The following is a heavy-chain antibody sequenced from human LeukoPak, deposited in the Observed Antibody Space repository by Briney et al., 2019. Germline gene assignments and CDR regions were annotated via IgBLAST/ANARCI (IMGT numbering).Heavy chain of an antibody. Sequence: GGSLRLSCAASGFTFSSYGMHWVRQAPGKGLEWVAVISYDGSNKYYADSVKDRFTISRDNSKNTLYLQMNSLRAEDTAVYYCAKDGSTVVNAFDYWGQGTLVTVSS. CDR2: ISYDGSNK. CDR3: AKDGSTVVNAFDY. D-gene: IGHD4-23*01. V-gene: IGHV3-30*18. J-gene: IGHJ4*02. CDR1: GFTFSSYG.